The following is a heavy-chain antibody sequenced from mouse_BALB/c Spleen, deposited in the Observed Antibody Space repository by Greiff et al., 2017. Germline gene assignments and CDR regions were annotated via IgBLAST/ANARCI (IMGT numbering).Heavy chain of an antibody. CDR2: IDPSDSYT. D-gene: IGHD1-1*01. J-gene: IGHJ2*01. CDR3: ARGYYGSSSYYFDY. Sequence: QVQLQQSGAELVKPGASVKLSCKASGYTFTSYWMHWVKQRPGQGLEWIGEIDPSDSYTNYNQKFKGKATLTVDKSSSTAYMQLSSLTSEDSAVYYCARGYYGSSSYYFDYWGQGTTLTVSS. CDR1: GYTFTSYW. V-gene: IGHV1-69*02.